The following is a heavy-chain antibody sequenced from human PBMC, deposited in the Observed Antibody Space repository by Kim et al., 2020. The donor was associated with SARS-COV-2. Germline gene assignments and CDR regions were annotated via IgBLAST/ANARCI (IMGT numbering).Heavy chain of an antibody. J-gene: IGHJ4*02. CDR2: IYYSGST. CDR3: ARDGVDILTGYPTYYFDY. CDR1: GGSISSGGYY. Sequence: SETLSLTCTVSGGSISSGGYYWSWIRQHPGKGLEWIGYIYYSGSTYYNPSLKSRVTISVDTSKNQFSLKLSSVTAADTAVYYCARDGVDILTGYPTYYFDYWGQGTLVTVSS. V-gene: IGHV4-31*03. D-gene: IGHD3-9*01.